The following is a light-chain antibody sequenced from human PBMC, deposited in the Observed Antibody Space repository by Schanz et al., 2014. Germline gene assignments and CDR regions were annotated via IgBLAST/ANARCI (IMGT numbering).Light chain of an antibody. CDR3: CSDTGNHSWV. J-gene: IGLJ3*02. CDR1: SSDVGGYNY. CDR2: EVN. Sequence: QSALTQPPSASGSPGQSVTISCTGTSSDVGGYNYVSWYQQHPGKAPKLMIYEVNKRPSGVPDRFSGSKSGNTASLTISGLQADDEADYHCCSDTGNHSWVFGGGTKLTVL. V-gene: IGLV2-8*01.